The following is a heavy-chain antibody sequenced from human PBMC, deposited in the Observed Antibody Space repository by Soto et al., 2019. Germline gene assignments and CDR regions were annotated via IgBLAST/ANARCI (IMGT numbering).Heavy chain of an antibody. V-gene: IGHV1-3*01. J-gene: IGHJ4*02. CDR1: GYTFTSYA. Sequence: GASVKLSCKASGYTFTSYAMHWVRQAPGQRLEWMGWINAGNGNTKYSQKFQGRVTITRDTSASTAYMELSSLRSEDTAVYYCARAPGGSSSFVDYWGQGTLVTVSS. CDR2: INAGNGNT. CDR3: ARAPGGSSSFVDY. D-gene: IGHD6-6*01.